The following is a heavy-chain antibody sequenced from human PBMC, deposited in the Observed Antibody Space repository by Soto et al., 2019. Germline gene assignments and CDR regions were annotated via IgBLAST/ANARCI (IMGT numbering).Heavy chain of an antibody. CDR2: ISAYNGYT. V-gene: IGHV1-18*04. D-gene: IGHD3-10*01. J-gene: IGHJ5*02. Sequence: QVQLVQSGAEGKKPGASVKVSCKASGYTFTSHSIIWVRRAPGEGLEWGGWISAYNGYTNSAENFKGRVTMTTDASTNTAYMELRSLRSDDTAVYYCARVGYYYGSGSYVFDPWGQGTLVTVSS. CDR1: GYTFTSHS. CDR3: ARVGYYYGSGSYVFDP.